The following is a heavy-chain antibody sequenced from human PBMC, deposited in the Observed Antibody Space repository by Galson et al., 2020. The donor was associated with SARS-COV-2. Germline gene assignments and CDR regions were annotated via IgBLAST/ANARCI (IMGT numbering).Heavy chain of an antibody. CDR2: LYPGDPNI. CDR3: AKLRGGRNGWTFDR. CDR1: GDIFMNYW. D-gene: IGHD3-16*01. V-gene: IGHV5-51*01. Sequence: GDSLKISCKASGDIFMNYWIAWVRQMPGKGLEWMGILYPGDPNIRYSPSFQGQVSFSDDTSISTAYLQWDSLKASDTAMYFCAKLRGGRNGWTFDRWGQGTQVTVSS. J-gene: IGHJ4*02.